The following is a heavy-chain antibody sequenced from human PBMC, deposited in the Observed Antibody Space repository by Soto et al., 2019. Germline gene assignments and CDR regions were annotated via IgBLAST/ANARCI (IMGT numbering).Heavy chain of an antibody. J-gene: IGHJ5*02. CDR1: GGSISSSSYY. V-gene: IGHV4-39*01. D-gene: IGHD6-13*01. Sequence: QLQLQESGPGLVKPSETLSLTCTVSGGSISSSSYYWGWIRQPPGKGLEWIGSIYYSGSTYYNPSLKSRVTISVDTSKNQFSLKLSSVTAADTAVYYCARANISSSGYLTQRYNWFDPWGQGTLVTVSS. CDR3: ARANISSSGYLTQRYNWFDP. CDR2: IYYSGST.